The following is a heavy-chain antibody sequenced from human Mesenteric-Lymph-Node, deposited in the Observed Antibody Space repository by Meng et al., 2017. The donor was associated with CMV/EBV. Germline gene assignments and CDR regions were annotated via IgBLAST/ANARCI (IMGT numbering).Heavy chain of an antibody. Sequence: GESLKISCAASGFTFSSYWMSWVRQAPGKGLEWVSYISPTGTTIYYADSVKGRFTISRDNAKNSLFLQMNSLRAEDTAVYYCARKYCIITSCYRVGMDVWGQGTTVTVSS. D-gene: IGHD2-2*02. J-gene: IGHJ6*02. CDR3: ARKYCIITSCYRVGMDV. CDR1: GFTFSSYW. V-gene: IGHV3-48*04. CDR2: ISPTGTTI.